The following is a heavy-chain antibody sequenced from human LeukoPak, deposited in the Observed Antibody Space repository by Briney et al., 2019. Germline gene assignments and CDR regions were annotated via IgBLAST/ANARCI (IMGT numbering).Heavy chain of an antibody. J-gene: IGHJ4*02. Sequence: GASVKVSCKASGYTFTGYYMHWVRQAPGQGLEWMGWINPNSGGTNYAQKFQGRVTMTRDTSISTAYMELSRLRSDDTAVYYYARARRVLRYFDWLPYIYGSGSSPIFDYWGQGTLVTVSS. V-gene: IGHV1-2*02. CDR1: GYTFTGYY. CDR3: ARARRVLRYFDWLPYIYGSGSSPIFDY. CDR2: INPNSGGT. D-gene: IGHD3-9*01.